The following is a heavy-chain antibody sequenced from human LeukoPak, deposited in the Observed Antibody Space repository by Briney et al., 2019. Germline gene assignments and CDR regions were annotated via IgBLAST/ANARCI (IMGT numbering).Heavy chain of an antibody. V-gene: IGHV3-48*04. J-gene: IGHJ4*02. CDR1: GFDFSTYS. Sequence: GGSLRLSCAAPGFDFSTYSIDWVRQAPGKGLEWVSYISSSSSNIYHADSVKGRFTISRDNAKNSLHLQMNSLRAEDTAVYYCAKDDSNSYYEYWGQGTLVTVSA. CDR2: ISSSSSNI. D-gene: IGHD2-15*01. CDR3: AKDDSNSYYEY.